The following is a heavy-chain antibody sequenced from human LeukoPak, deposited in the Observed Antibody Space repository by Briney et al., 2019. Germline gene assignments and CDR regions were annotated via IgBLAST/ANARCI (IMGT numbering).Heavy chain of an antibody. CDR3: ARIDLVTGLDY. J-gene: IGHJ4*02. CDR1: GFTFSSYW. V-gene: IGHV3-74*01. Sequence: GSLRLSFAASGFTFSSYWMHLVRQAPGKGLVWVSRINSDGSSTSYADSVKGRFTISRDNAKNTLYLQMNSLRAEDTAVYYCARIDLVTGLDYWGQGTLVTVSS. D-gene: IGHD4-23*01. CDR2: INSDGSST.